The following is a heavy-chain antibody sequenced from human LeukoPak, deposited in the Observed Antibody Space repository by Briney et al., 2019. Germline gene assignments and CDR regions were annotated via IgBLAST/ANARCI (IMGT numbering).Heavy chain of an antibody. Sequence: ASVKVSCKASGYTFTSYGISWVRQAPGQGLEWMGWISAYNGNTNYAQKLQGRVTMTTDTSTSTAYMELRSLRSDDTAAYYCARDRYYDSSGYYDNWGQGTLVTVSS. V-gene: IGHV1-18*01. CDR1: GYTFTSYG. CDR2: ISAYNGNT. D-gene: IGHD3-22*01. J-gene: IGHJ4*02. CDR3: ARDRYYDSSGYYDN.